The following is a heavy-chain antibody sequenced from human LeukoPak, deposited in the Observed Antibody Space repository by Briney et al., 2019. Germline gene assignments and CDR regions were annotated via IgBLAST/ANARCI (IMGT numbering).Heavy chain of an antibody. V-gene: IGHV1-46*01. D-gene: IGHD3-10*01. CDR2: INPSGGST. CDR3: ASVGGSGSSDYYYYGMDV. CDR1: GYTFTGYY. J-gene: IGHJ6*02. Sequence: ASVKVSCKASGYTFTGYYMHWVRQAPGQGLEWMGIINPSGGSTSYAQKFQGRVIMTRDTSTSTVYMELSSLRSEDTAVYYCASVGGSGSSDYYYYGMDVWGQGTTVTVSS.